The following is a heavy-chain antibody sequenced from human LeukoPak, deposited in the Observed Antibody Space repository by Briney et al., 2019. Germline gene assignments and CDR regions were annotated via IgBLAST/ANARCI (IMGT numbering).Heavy chain of an antibody. V-gene: IGHV1-69*04. CDR2: IIPIFGIA. J-gene: IGHJ6*02. CDR3: ARDLDYLGSSSSTSSYAMDV. CDR1: GGTFSSYA. D-gene: IGHD2-2*01. Sequence: SVKVSCKASGGTFSSYAMSWVRQAPGQGLEWMGRIIPIFGIANYAQKFQGRVTITADKSTSTAYMELSSLRSEDTAVYYCARDLDYLGSSSSTSSYAMDVWGQGTTVTVSS.